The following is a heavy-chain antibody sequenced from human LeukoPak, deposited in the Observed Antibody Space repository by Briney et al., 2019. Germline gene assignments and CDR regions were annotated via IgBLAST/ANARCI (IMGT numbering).Heavy chain of an antibody. D-gene: IGHD3-22*01. V-gene: IGHV1-2*02. CDR1: GYTFTGYY. Sequence: ASVKVSRKASGYTFTGYYMHWVRQAPGQGLEWMGWINPNSGGTNYAQKFQGRVTMTRDTSISTAYMELSRLRSDDTAVYYCARDRYYYDSSGYRLSAFDIWGQGTMVTVSS. CDR2: INPNSGGT. CDR3: ARDRYYYDSSGYRLSAFDI. J-gene: IGHJ3*02.